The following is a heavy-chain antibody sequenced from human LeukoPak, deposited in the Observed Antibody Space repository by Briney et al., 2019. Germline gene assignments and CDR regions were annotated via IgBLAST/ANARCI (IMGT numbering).Heavy chain of an antibody. CDR2: LTWNSRTI. D-gene: IGHD2-21*02. CDR3: VKGGDYPDYFDY. CDR1: GFTVSSNY. Sequence: GGSLRLSCAASGFTVSSNYMSWVRQAPGKGLEWVSGLTWNSRTIAYADSLKGRFTISRDNAKKFLYLQMNSLTTEDTAFYYCVKGGDYPDYFDYWGQGTLVTVSS. V-gene: IGHV3-9*01. J-gene: IGHJ4*02.